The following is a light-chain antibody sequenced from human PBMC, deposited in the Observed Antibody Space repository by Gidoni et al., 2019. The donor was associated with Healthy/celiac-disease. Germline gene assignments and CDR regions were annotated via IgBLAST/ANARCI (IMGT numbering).Light chain of an antibody. CDR1: QSVSSY. Sequence: ELVLTQSPATLSLSPGERATLPCRASQSVSSYLAWYQQKPGQAPRLLIYDASNRATGIPARFSGSGSGTDFTLTISSLEPEDFAVYYCQQRSNWPPRFTFGPGTKVDIK. CDR3: QQRSNWPPRFT. CDR2: DAS. V-gene: IGKV3-11*01. J-gene: IGKJ3*01.